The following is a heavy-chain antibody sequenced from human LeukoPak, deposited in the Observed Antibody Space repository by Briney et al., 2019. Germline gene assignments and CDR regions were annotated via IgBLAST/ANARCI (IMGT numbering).Heavy chain of an antibody. D-gene: IGHD3-10*01. V-gene: IGHV3-9*01. Sequence: GRPLRLSCAASGFTFDDYVMHWVRQAPGKGLEWVSGISWNSGSIGYADSVKGRFTISRDNAKNSLYLQMDSLRAEDTALYYCAKDKGPFGEGYFDYWGQGTLVTVSS. CDR1: GFTFDDYV. J-gene: IGHJ4*02. CDR3: AKDKGPFGEGYFDY. CDR2: ISWNSGSI.